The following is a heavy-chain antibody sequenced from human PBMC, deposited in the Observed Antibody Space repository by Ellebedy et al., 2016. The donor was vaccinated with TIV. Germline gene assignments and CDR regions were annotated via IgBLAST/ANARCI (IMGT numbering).Heavy chain of an antibody. CDR3: ARESRSSSGY. V-gene: IGHV3-21*04. J-gene: IGHJ4*02. D-gene: IGHD6-19*01. Sequence: SVKGRFTISRDNAKNSLYRQMNSLRAEDTAVYYCARESRSSSGYWGQGTLVTVSS.